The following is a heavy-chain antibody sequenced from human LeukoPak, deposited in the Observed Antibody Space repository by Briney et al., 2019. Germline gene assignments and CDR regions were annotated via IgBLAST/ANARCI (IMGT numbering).Heavy chain of an antibody. CDR3: ASQFWWAAVAGTTLDY. D-gene: IGHD6-19*01. Sequence: PGGSLRLSCIASGFTFSDYRMSWVRQAPGGGLEWVANIKEDGSEKYYVDSVKGRFTISRDNAKISLYLQMNSLRAEDTAVYYCASQFWWAAVAGTTLDYWGQGTLVTVSS. CDR2: IKEDGSEK. CDR1: GFTFSDYR. V-gene: IGHV3-7*05. J-gene: IGHJ4*02.